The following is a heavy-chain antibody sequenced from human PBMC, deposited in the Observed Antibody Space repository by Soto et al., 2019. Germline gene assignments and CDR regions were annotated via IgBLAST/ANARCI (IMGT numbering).Heavy chain of an antibody. D-gene: IGHD1-26*01. V-gene: IGHV4-61*01. CDR1: GGSLNSSSHY. Sequence: QVQLQESGPGLVKPSETLSLTCTVSGGSLNSSSHYWSWIRQPPGKGLEWIGYIHYFGRTKYNPSLESRVAISEDTSKNQCSLKVPYVTAADTAIYFCAQGGSYVGLASWGQGARVAVSS. CDR2: IHYFGRT. J-gene: IGHJ4*02. CDR3: AQGGSYVGLAS.